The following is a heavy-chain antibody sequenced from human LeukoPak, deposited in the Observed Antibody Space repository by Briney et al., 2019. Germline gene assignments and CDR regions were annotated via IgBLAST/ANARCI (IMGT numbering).Heavy chain of an antibody. J-gene: IGHJ4*02. V-gene: IGHV5-51*01. CDR3: ARLGGSWVGFDY. D-gene: IGHD2-15*01. CDR1: GYSFTNYW. CDR2: IYPGDSHS. Sequence: GEPLKISCKGSGYSFTNYWIGWVRQMPGKGLECMGIIYPGDSHSIYSPSFQGQVIISADKSISTAYLQWSSLKASDTAMYYCARLGGSWVGFDYWGQGTLVTVSS.